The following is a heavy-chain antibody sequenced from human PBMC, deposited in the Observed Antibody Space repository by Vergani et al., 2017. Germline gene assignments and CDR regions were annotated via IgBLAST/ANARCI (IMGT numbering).Heavy chain of an antibody. V-gene: IGHV3-21*01. CDR1: GFMFSSYS. CDR3: ERGPEYSNSPHFDY. CDR2: ISSSSIYI. D-gene: IGHD6-6*01. Sequence: EVQLVESGGGLVKPGGSLRLSCAASGFMFSSYSMNWVRQAPGKGLEWVSSISSSSIYIYYADSVKGRFTISRDNAKNSLYLQMNSLRAADTAVYYCERGPEYSNSPHFDYWGQGTLVTVSS. J-gene: IGHJ4*02.